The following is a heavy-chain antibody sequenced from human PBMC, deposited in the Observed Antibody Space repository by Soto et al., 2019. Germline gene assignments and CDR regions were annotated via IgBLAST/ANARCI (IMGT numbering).Heavy chain of an antibody. D-gene: IGHD1-26*01. CDR1: GFTFSSYS. Sequence: EVQLVESGGGLVKPGGSQRLSCAASGFTFSSYSMNWVRQAPGKGLEWVSSISSSSSYIYYADSVKGRFTISRDNAKNSLYLQMNSLRAEDTAVYYCARVEVEWEHYGMDVWGQGTTVTVSS. J-gene: IGHJ6*02. CDR3: ARVEVEWEHYGMDV. V-gene: IGHV3-21*01. CDR2: ISSSSSYI.